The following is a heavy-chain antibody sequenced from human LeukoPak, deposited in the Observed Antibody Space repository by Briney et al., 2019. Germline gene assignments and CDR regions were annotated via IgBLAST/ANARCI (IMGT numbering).Heavy chain of an antibody. CDR2: ICWNSGSI. CDR3: AKDGQLVQEGYYFDY. V-gene: IGHV3-9*03. Sequence: GGSLTLACAASGFTLDDYAMHWVRHAPGKGLELVSGICWNSGSIVYADSVKGLFTLSRDNAKNSLYLQMNSLRAEDMALYYCAKDGQLVQEGYYFDYWGQGTLVTVSS. D-gene: IGHD6-13*01. CDR1: GFTLDDYA. J-gene: IGHJ4*02.